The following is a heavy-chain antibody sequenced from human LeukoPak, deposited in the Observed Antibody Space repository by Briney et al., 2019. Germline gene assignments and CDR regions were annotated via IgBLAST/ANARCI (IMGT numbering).Heavy chain of an antibody. D-gene: IGHD2-2*01. J-gene: IGHJ5*02. Sequence: GGSLRLSCAASGFTFSSYGMHWVRQAPGKGLEWVAVISYDGSNKYYADSVKGRFTISRDNSKNTLYLQMNSLRAEDTAVYYCAKGPYQLLINNWFGPWGQGTLVTVSS. CDR2: ISYDGSNK. CDR3: AKGPYQLLINNWFGP. CDR1: GFTFSSYG. V-gene: IGHV3-30*18.